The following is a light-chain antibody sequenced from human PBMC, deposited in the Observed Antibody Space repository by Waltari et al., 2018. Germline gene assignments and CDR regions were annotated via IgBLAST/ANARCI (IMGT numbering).Light chain of an antibody. CDR1: QSVLYSSNNKNY. J-gene: IGKJ1*01. Sequence: DIVMTQSPDSLAVSLGERATINCTSSQSVLYSSNNKNYLAWYQQKPGQPPKLLISWASTRESGVPDRFSGSGSGTDFTLTISSLQAEDVAVYYCQQYYSARTFGQGTKVEI. V-gene: IGKV4-1*01. CDR3: QQYYSART. CDR2: WAS.